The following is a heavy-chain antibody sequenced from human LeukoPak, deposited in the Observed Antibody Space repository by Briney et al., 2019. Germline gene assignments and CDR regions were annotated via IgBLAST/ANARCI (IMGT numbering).Heavy chain of an antibody. CDR3: ARTPGSGYDYDFDY. V-gene: IGHV4-38-2*02. CDR1: GYSISSGYY. D-gene: IGHD5-12*01. Sequence: PSETLSLTCTVSGYSISSGYYWGWIRQPPGKGLEWIGSIYHSGSTYYNPSLKSRVTISVDTSKNQFSLKLSSVTAADTAVYYCARTPGSGYDYDFDYWGQGTLVTVSS. J-gene: IGHJ4*02. CDR2: IYHSGST.